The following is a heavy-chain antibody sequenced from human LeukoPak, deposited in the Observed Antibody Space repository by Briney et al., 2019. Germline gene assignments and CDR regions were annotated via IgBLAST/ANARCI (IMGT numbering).Heavy chain of an antibody. Sequence: AGGSLRLSCAASGFTLSNYWMSRVRQAPGKGLEWVANIKQDGSETYYVDSVRGRFTFSRDNAENSVYLQMNSLRAEDTAVYYCVRQMVGASFDYWGQGTLVTVSS. V-gene: IGHV3-7*01. J-gene: IGHJ4*02. CDR2: IKQDGSET. CDR3: VRQMVGASFDY. D-gene: IGHD1-26*01. CDR1: GFTLSNYW.